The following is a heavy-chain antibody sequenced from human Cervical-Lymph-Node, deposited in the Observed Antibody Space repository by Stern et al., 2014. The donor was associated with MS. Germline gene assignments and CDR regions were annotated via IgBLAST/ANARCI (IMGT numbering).Heavy chain of an antibody. Sequence: QVQLVQSGAEVKKPGSSVKVSCKASGGTFSTYSINWVRQAPGQGLEWMGGIIPMDGTTKNAQNFQGRVTITADTSTSTAYMELISLRSEDTAVYWCARGSPFMGQYYFYGLGVWGQGTAVTVSS. V-gene: IGHV1-69*06. CDR3: ARGSPFMGQYYFYGLGV. CDR2: IIPMDGTT. CDR1: GGTFSTYS. J-gene: IGHJ6*02. D-gene: IGHD3-3*02.